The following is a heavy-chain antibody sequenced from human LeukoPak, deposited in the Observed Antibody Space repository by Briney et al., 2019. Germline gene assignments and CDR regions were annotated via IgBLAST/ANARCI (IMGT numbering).Heavy chain of an antibody. CDR2: IFYGGNT. CDR3: ASGTIFGVIAPSSFHR. Sequence: SETLSLTCTVSDGSISSFYWTWIRQSPGKGLEWIGYIFYGGNTNYNPSLKSRVTMSMDTSKSQFSLKLTPVTAADTAVYYCASGTIFGVIAPSSFHRWGRGALVTVSP. D-gene: IGHD3-3*01. V-gene: IGHV4-59*12. J-gene: IGHJ5*02. CDR1: DGSISSFY.